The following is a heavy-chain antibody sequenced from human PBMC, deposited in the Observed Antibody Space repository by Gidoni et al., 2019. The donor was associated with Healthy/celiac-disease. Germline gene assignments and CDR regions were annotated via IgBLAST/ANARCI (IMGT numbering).Heavy chain of an antibody. V-gene: IGHV1-18*01. D-gene: IGHD3-10*01. CDR2: ISAYTGNT. J-gene: IGHJ6*03. CDR1: GYTFTSYG. CDR3: ARAYGDYYYYYYMDV. Sequence: QVQLVQSGAEVKKPGASVKVSCKASGYTFTSYGISWVRQAPGQGLEWMGWISAYTGNTHYAQKLQGSVTMTTDTSTSTAYMELRSLRSDDTAVYYCARAYGDYYYYYYMDVWGQGTTVTVSS.